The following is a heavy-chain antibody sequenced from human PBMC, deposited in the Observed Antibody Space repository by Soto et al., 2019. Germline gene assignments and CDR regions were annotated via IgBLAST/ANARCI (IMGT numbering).Heavy chain of an antibody. V-gene: IGHV4-59*01. J-gene: IGHJ4*02. Sequence: SETLSLTCTVSGDSISTYSWSWVRQPPGKGLEWIGNIHYNGNTKYNPSLKSRVTMSVDTSKNQFSLRLISVTAADTAKYFCAREGNLGRWLQPLDFWGQGTLVTVS. D-gene: IGHD5-12*01. CDR3: AREGNLGRWLQPLDF. CDR2: IHYNGNT. CDR1: GDSISTYS.